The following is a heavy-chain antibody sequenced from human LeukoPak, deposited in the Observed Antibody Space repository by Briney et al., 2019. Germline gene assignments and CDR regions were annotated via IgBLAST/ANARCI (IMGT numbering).Heavy chain of an antibody. V-gene: IGHV3-21*01. CDR3: ARELLGYCSSTSCTLGY. CDR2: ISSSSSYI. J-gene: IGHJ4*02. D-gene: IGHD2-2*01. Sequence: PGGSLRLSCAASGFTFSSYSMNWVRQAPGKGLECVSSISSSSSYIYYADSVKGRFTISRDNAKNSLYLQMNSLRAEDTAVYYCARELLGYCSSTSCTLGYWGQGTLVTVSS. CDR1: GFTFSSYS.